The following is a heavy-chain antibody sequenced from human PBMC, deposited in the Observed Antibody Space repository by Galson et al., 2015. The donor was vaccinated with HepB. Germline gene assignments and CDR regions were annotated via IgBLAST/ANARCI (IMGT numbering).Heavy chain of an antibody. D-gene: IGHD4-23*01. CDR3: ARDPPTTVVTGDSDL. CDR1: GFTFSSYW. Sequence: SLRLSCAASGFTFSSYWMSWVRQAPGKGLEWVANIKQDGSEKYYVDSVKGRFTISRDNAKNSLYLQMNSLRAEDTAVYYCARDPPTTVVTGDSDLWGRGTLVTVSS. V-gene: IGHV3-7*03. J-gene: IGHJ2*01. CDR2: IKQDGSEK.